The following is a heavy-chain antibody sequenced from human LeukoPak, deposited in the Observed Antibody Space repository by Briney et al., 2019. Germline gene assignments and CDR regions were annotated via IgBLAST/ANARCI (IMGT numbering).Heavy chain of an antibody. J-gene: IGHJ4*02. V-gene: IGHV1-69*06. CDR3: ARVGDSSGYLLLS. CDR1: GGTFSSYA. D-gene: IGHD3-22*01. Sequence: ASVKVSCKASGGTFSSYAISWVRQAPGQGLEWMGGIIPIFGTANYAQKFQGRVTITADKSTSTAYMELSSLRSEDTAVYYCARVGDSSGYLLLSRGQGTLVTVSS. CDR2: IIPIFGTA.